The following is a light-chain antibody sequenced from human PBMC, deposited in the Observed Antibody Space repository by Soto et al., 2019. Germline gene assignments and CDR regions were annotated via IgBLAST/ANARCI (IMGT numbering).Light chain of an antibody. CDR1: QGFSNS. CDR2: GAS. J-gene: IGKJ4*01. V-gene: IGKV1-27*01. CDR3: QKYDSAPLT. Sequence: DIQMTQSPSSLTASIGDRVTISCRASQGFSNSLAWYQQKPGKVPTLLIYGASILQSGGPSRFSGSGSGTEFTLTISCLQPEDVATYCCQKYDSAPLTFGGGTKVEIK.